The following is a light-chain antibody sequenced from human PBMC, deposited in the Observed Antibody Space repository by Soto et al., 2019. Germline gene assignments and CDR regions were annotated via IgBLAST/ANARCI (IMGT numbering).Light chain of an antibody. Sequence: VLTQPASVSGSPGQSITISCTGTSSDVGGYNYVSWYQQHPGKAPKLMIYDVSNRPSGVSNRFSGSKSGNTASLTISGLQAEDEIDYYCSSYKISSTYVFGT. CDR3: SSYKISSTYV. CDR2: DVS. V-gene: IGLV2-14*01. J-gene: IGLJ1*01. CDR1: SSDVGGYNY.